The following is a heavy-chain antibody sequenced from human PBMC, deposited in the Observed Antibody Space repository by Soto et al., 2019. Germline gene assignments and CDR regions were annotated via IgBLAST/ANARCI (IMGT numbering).Heavy chain of an antibody. CDR1: GFTVSSNY. V-gene: IGHV3-66*01. Sequence: GGSLRLSCAASGFTVSSNYMSWVRQAPGKGLEWDSVIFSDGRSYYADSVKGRFAISRDNSKNTLYLQVNSLRAEDTAVYYCARIMVRGIIIKYYFDYWGQGTLVTVSS. CDR2: IFSDGRS. CDR3: ARIMVRGIIIKYYFDY. J-gene: IGHJ4*02. D-gene: IGHD3-10*01.